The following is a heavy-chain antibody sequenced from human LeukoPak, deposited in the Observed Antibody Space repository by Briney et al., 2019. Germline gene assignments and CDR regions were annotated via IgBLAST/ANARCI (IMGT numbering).Heavy chain of an antibody. CDR1: GYTFTGYY. CDR2: INPNSGGT. Sequence: GASVKVSCKASGYTFTGYYMHWVRQAPGQGLEWMGWINPNSGGTNYAQKFQGRVTMTRDTSISTAYMELSRLTSDDTAVYCCALSLALYSGYDYNYWGQGTLVTVSS. J-gene: IGHJ4*02. V-gene: IGHV1-2*02. D-gene: IGHD5-12*01. CDR3: ALSLALYSGYDYNY.